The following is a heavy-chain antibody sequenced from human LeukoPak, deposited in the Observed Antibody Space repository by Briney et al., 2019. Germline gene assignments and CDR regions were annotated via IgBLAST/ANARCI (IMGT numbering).Heavy chain of an antibody. J-gene: IGHJ4*02. CDR1: GYTFTGYY. CDR2: INPNSGGT. CDR3: ARTGWLGACHYFDY. D-gene: IGHD6-19*01. Sequence: ASVKVSCKASGYTFTGYYMHWVRQAPGQGLEWMGWINPNSGGTNYAQKFQGRVTMTRDTSISTAYMELSRLRSDDTAVYYCARTGWLGACHYFDYWGQGTLVTVSS. V-gene: IGHV1-2*02.